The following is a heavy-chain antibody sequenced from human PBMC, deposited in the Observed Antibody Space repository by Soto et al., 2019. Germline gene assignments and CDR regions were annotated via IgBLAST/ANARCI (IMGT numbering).Heavy chain of an antibody. J-gene: IGHJ5*02. D-gene: IGHD3-22*01. CDR2: ISYDGSNK. V-gene: IGHV3-30*18. Sequence: GGSLRLSCAASGFTFSSYGMHWVRQAPGKGLEWVAVISYDGSNKYYADSVKGRFTISRDNSKNTLYLQMNSLRAEDTAVYYCAKVSYDSSGYSNNWFDPWGQGT. CDR3: AKVSYDSSGYSNNWFDP. CDR1: GFTFSSYG.